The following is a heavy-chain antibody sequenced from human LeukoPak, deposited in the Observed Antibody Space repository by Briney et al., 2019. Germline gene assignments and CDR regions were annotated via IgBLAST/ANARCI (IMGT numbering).Heavy chain of an antibody. D-gene: IGHD6-13*01. V-gene: IGHV3-15*01. J-gene: IGHJ4*02. CDR3: ILAAAGPAY. CDR1: EFPFNNAW. Sequence: GGSLRLSCAASEFPFNNAWMTWVRPTPGKGLEWVGRIRGKTDGGTTDYGAPVQGRFTISRDDSKNTLCLQMNSLKTEDTAVYYCILAAAGPAYWGQGTLVTVSS. CDR2: IRGKTDGGTT.